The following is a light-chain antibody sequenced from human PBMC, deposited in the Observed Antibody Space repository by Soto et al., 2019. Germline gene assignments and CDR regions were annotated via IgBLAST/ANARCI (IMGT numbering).Light chain of an antibody. CDR2: GAS. V-gene: IGKV3-20*01. CDR3: QQYGNYPYT. Sequence: EIVLTQSPGTLSLSPGERVTLSCRASQSVSSSFLAWYQQKPGQAPMLLIYGASTMATGIPDRFSGSGSGTDFTLTISRLEPEDFAVYCCQQYGNYPYTFGRGTKLGIK. CDR1: QSVSSSF. J-gene: IGKJ2*01.